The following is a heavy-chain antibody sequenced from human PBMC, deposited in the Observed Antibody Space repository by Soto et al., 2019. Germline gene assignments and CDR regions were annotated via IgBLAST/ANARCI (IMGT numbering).Heavy chain of an antibody. V-gene: IGHV4-30-2*01. CDR1: GGSISSGGYS. D-gene: IGHD3-10*01. CDR2: IYHSGST. J-gene: IGHJ3*02. CDR3: ARAHGSGWGAFDI. Sequence: QLQLQESGSGLVKPSQTLSLTCAVSGGSISSGGYSWIWIRQPPGKGLEWIGYIYHSGSTYYNPSLKSRVTISVDRSKNQFSLKLSSVTAADTAAYYCARAHGSGWGAFDIWGQGTMVTVSS.